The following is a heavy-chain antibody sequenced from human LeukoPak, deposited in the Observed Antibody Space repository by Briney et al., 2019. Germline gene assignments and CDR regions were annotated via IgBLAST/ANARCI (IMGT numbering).Heavy chain of an antibody. J-gene: IGHJ4*02. CDR2: ISSSSTYI. V-gene: IGHV3-21*01. Sequence: PGGSLRVSCAASGYTFSTYSMNWVRQAPGKGLEWVSSISSSSTYIYYADSVKGRFTISRDNAKNSLFLQMNSLRAEDTAVYYCARFALKTPPTDWGQGTLVTVSS. CDR1: GYTFSTYS. CDR3: ARFALKTPPTD.